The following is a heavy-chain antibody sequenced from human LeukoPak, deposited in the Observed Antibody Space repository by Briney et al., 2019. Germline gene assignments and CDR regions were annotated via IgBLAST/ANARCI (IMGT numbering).Heavy chain of an antibody. D-gene: IGHD2-21*01. V-gene: IGHV3-7*01. CDR2: IRQDGSDK. CDR1: GYTFSRYW. CDR3: AKDLGLRGIYGPRGGKTIDY. J-gene: IGHJ4*02. Sequence: GGSLRLSCTASGYTFSRYWMTWVRQGPGKGLEWVANIRQDGSDKYYVDSVKGRFTISRDNAKNSLYLQMNSLRAEDTAVYYCAKDLGLRGIYGPRGGKTIDYGGEGTLVTVSS.